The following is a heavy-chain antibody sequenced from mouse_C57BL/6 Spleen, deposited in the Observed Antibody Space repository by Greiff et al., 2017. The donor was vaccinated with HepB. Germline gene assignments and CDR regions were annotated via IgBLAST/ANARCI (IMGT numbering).Heavy chain of an antibody. Sequence: VQLQQSGPELVKPGASVKISCKASGYAFSSSWMNWVKQRPGKGLEWIGRIYPGDGDTNYNGKFKGKATLTADKSSSTAYMQLSGLTSEDSAVYFCAREGAFAYWGQGTLVTVSA. CDR2: IYPGDGDT. CDR3: AREGAFAY. J-gene: IGHJ3*01. V-gene: IGHV1-82*01. CDR1: GYAFSSSW.